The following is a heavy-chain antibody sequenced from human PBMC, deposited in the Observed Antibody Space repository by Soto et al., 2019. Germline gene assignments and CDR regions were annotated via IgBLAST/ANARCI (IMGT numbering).Heavy chain of an antibody. D-gene: IGHD3-22*01. J-gene: IGHJ3*02. CDR1: GFTFFNYW. V-gene: IGHV3-74*01. CDR2: INSDGTST. CDR3: VKGGYYSFDAFDM. Sequence: HPGGSLRLSCAASGFTFFNYWTHWVRQTPGRGLVWVSRINSDGTSTSYADSVKGRFTISRDNAKNTLDLQMNRLRAEDTAVYYCVKGGYYSFDAFDMWGQGTMVTVSS.